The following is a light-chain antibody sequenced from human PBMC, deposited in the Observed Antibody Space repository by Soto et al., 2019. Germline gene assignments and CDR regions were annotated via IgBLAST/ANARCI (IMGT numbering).Light chain of an antibody. CDR2: KAS. CDR3: QQYNSYSYT. Sequence: DIQMTQSPSTLSASVGDRVTITCRASQSISSWLAWYQQKPGKAPKLLIYKASSLESGVPSRFSGSGSGTEFTLTISSLQPDDFATSYCQQYNSYSYTVGQGTKLEIK. CDR1: QSISSW. J-gene: IGKJ2*01. V-gene: IGKV1-5*03.